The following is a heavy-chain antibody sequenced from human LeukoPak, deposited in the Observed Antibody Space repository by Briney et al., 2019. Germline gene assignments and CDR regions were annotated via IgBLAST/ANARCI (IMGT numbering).Heavy chain of an antibody. V-gene: IGHV3-15*07. D-gene: IGHD6-19*01. CDR2: IKSNIDGGTT. CDR3: TTGGNVIVVGTCAFDI. J-gene: IGHJ3*02. CDR1: GFTFTNDW. Sequence: GGSLRLSCAASGFTFTNDWMNWVRQAPGKGLEWVARIKSNIDGGTTDYAAPVKGRFTISRDDSKNTLFLQMNSLKTEDTAVYYCTTGGNVIVVGTCAFDIWGQGTMVTVSS.